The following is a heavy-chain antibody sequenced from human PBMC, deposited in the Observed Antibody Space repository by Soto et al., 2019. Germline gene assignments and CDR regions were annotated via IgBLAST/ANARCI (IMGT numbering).Heavy chain of an antibody. CDR2: IYPGDSDT. Sequence: LRESLKISCQGSGYSFSTSWIGWVRQMPGKGLEWMGIIYPGDSDTRYSPSFQGQVTISADKSISTAFLQWSSLKASDTATYYCARTTIAGIRGYFDYWGQGTLVTVSS. D-gene: IGHD2-21*01. V-gene: IGHV5-51*01. J-gene: IGHJ4*02. CDR1: GYSFSTSW. CDR3: ARTTIAGIRGYFDY.